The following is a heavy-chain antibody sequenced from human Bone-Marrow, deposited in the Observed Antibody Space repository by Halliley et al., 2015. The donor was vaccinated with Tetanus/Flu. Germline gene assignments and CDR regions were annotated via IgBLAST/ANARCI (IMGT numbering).Heavy chain of an antibody. D-gene: IGHD2-2*01. J-gene: IGHJ4*02. CDR3: AKDVSVSTAPDH. Sequence: WVAPISYDGGNEKYAHSVKGRFTISRDNSKNTLYVQMNSLRDEDTAVYYCAKDVSVSTAPDHWGQGTLVTVSA. CDR2: ISYDGGNE. V-gene: IGHV3-30*18.